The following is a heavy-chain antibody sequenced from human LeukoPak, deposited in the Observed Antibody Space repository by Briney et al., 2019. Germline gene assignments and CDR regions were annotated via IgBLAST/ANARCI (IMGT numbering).Heavy chain of an antibody. CDR3: ARRGGGNSADYYFDY. CDR2: INHSGST. J-gene: IGHJ4*02. V-gene: IGHV4-34*01. Sequence: SETLSLPCAVYGGSFSGYYWSWIRQPPGKGLEWIGEINHSGSTNYNPSLKSRVTISVDTSKNQFSLKLSSVTAADTAVYYCARRGGGNSADYYFDYWGQGTLVTVSS. CDR1: GGSFSGYY. D-gene: IGHD3-10*01.